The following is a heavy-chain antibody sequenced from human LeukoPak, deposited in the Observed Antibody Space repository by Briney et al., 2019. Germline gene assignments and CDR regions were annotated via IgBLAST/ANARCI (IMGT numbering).Heavy chain of an antibody. Sequence: GESLRLSCAASGFTFTSYAMNWVRQAPGKGLEWVSSISGSSTYIYTADSLKGRFTISRDNAKNSLYLQMNSLRAEDTAVYLCARAHNYDFWTGSARNDFDYWGQGILVTVSS. J-gene: IGHJ4*02. V-gene: IGHV3-21*01. CDR3: ARAHNYDFWTGSARNDFDY. CDR1: GFTFTSYA. CDR2: ISGSSTYI. D-gene: IGHD3-3*01.